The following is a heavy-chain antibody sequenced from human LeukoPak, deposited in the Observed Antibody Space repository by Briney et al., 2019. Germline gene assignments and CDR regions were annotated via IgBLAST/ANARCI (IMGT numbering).Heavy chain of an antibody. J-gene: IGHJ3*02. CDR3: ARALEMGGEGWYSRGAFDI. V-gene: IGHV1-46*01. CDR1: GYTFTSYY. Sequence: GASVKVSCKASGYTFTSYYMHWVRQAPGQGLEWMGIINPSGGSTSYAQKFQGRVTMTRDTSTSTVYMELSSLRSEDTAVYYCARALEMGGEGWYSRGAFDIWGQGTMVTVSS. CDR2: INPSGGST. D-gene: IGHD2-15*01.